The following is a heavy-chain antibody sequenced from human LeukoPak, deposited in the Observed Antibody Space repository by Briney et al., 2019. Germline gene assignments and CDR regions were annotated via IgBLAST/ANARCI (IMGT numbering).Heavy chain of an antibody. CDR3: ARRAGYYGSSVYYSLDN. CDR1: GYSFTSYW. V-gene: IGHV5-51*01. D-gene: IGHD3-22*01. Sequence: GESLKISCKGSGYSFTSYWIGWVRQMPGKGLEWMGIVFPGDSDTTYSPSFQGQVTISADKSVSTAYLQWSSLKASDTAMYYCARRAGYYGSSVYYSLDNWGQGTLVTVSS. J-gene: IGHJ4*02. CDR2: VFPGDSDT.